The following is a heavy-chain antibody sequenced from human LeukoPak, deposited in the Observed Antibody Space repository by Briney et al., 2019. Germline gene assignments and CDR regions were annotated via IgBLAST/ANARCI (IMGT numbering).Heavy chain of an antibody. Sequence: GGSLRLSCAASGFTFSNAWMNWARQAPGKGLEWVGRIKSKTDGGTTDYAAPVKGRFTISRDDSKNTLYLQMNSLKTEDTAVYYCTTEPQLRSHLYYYGMDVWGQGTTVTVSS. J-gene: IGHJ6*02. CDR3: TTEPQLRSHLYYYGMDV. CDR2: IKSKTDGGTT. CDR1: GFTFSNAW. D-gene: IGHD4-17*01. V-gene: IGHV3-15*07.